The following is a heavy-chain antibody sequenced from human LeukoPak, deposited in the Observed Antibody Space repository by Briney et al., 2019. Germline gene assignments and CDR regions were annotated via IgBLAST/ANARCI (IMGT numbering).Heavy chain of an antibody. J-gene: IGHJ6*03. V-gene: IGHV1-18*01. D-gene: IGHD2-2*01. Sequence: ASVKVSCKASGYTFTSYGISWVRQAPGQGLEWMGWISAYNGNTNYAQKFQGRVTITADESTSTAYMELSSLRSEDTAVYYCARVYCSSTSCPFYYYYMDVWGKGTTVTVSS. CDR3: ARVYCSSTSCPFYYYYMDV. CDR2: ISAYNGNT. CDR1: GYTFTSYG.